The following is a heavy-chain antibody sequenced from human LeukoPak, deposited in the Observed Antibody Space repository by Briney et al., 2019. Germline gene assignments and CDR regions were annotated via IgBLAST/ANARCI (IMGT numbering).Heavy chain of an antibody. V-gene: IGHV4-30-2*01. CDR1: GGSISSGSYS. J-gene: IGHJ5*02. CDR2: IYHVGST. Sequence: SQTLSLTCAVSGGSISSGSYSWSWIRQPPGKGLEWIGSIYHVGSTSYNPSLKSRVTISIDRSKNQFSLKLTSVTAADTAVYYCARDLSYYYGSGSYYNPWGPGTLVTVSS. D-gene: IGHD3-10*01. CDR3: ARDLSYYYGSGSYYNP.